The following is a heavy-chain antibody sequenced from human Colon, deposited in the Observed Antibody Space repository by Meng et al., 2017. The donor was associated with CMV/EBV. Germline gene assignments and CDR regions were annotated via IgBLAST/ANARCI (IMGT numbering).Heavy chain of an antibody. V-gene: IGHV3-64*02. CDR1: GFTFSTHW. D-gene: IGHD3-22*01. CDR3: ARQYYYDSSGYYYAAFDI. J-gene: IGHJ3*02. Sequence: GESLKISCVASGFTFSTHWMHWVRQAPGKGLEYVSAISSNGGSTYYADSVKGRFTISRDNSKNTLYLQMGSLRAEDMAVYYCARQYYYDSSGYYYAAFDIWGQGTMVTVSS. CDR2: ISSNGGST.